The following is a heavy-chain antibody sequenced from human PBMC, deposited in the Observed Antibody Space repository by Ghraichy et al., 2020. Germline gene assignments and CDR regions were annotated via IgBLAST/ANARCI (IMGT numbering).Heavy chain of an antibody. V-gene: IGHV1-3*01. D-gene: IGHD5-12*01. J-gene: IGHJ6*02. CDR1: GYTFTSYA. CDR3: ARDGEYSGSSTPSMDV. CDR2: INADNGNT. Sequence: ASVKVSCKASGYTFTSYAMHWVRQAPGQRLEWMGWINADNGNTKYSQKFQGRVTITRDTSASTAYMELSSLRSEDTAVYYCARDGEYSGSSTPSMDVWGQGTTVIVS.